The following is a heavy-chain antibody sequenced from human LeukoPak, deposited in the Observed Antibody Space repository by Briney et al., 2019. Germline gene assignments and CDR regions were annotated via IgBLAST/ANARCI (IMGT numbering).Heavy chain of an antibody. CDR2: IYSGGST. J-gene: IGHJ4*02. V-gene: IGHV3-66*01. CDR1: GFTVSGNY. Sequence: GGSLRLSCAASGFTVSGNYMSWVRQAPGKGLEWVSVIYSGGSTYYADSVKGRFTISRDNSRNTLYLQMESLRAEDTAVYYCARERNLEIAVAGTIFDYWGQGTLVTVSS. CDR3: ARERNLEIAVAGTIFDY. D-gene: IGHD6-19*01.